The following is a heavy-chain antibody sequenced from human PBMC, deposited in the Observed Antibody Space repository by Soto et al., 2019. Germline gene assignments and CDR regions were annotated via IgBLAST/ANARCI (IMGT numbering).Heavy chain of an antibody. V-gene: IGHV3-11*01. D-gene: IGHD1-1*01. CDR3: SSLRFRHNRAEP. J-gene: IGHJ5*02. CDR2: ISTSGSTI. Sequence: PGGSLRLSCATSGFTFTDYYMTWIRQAPGKGLEWLSYISTSGSTIFYADSVKGRFTISRDNAKNSLYLQMNSLRPEDTALYFCSSLRFRHNRAEPCGPGPRVTVSS. CDR1: GFTFTDYY.